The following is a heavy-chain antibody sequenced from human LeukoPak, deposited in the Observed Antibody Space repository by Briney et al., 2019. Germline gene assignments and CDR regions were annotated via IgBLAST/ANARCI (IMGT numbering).Heavy chain of an antibody. J-gene: IGHJ4*02. Sequence: GGSLRLSCAASGFTVSSNYMSWVRQAPGKGLEWVSVIYSGGSTYYADSVKGRFTISRDNSKNTLYLQMNSLRAEDTAVYYCAKDRGHIMVATEGFDYWGQGTLVTVSS. D-gene: IGHD2-21*02. V-gene: IGHV3-66*01. CDR2: IYSGGST. CDR3: AKDRGHIMVATEGFDY. CDR1: GFTVSSNY.